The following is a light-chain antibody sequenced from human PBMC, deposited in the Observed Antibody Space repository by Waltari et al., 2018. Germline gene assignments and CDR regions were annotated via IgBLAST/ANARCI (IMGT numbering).Light chain of an antibody. CDR2: GTS. Sequence: EIVLTQSPGILSLSPGERATLSCRASQRVNSRYLAWYQQKPGQAPRLRIYGTSRRPTGIPDRFSGSGSETDFTLTISRLEPEDFAVYYCQQYGDSPPYTFGQGTKLEIK. J-gene: IGKJ2*01. CDR1: QRVNSRY. CDR3: QQYGDSPPYT. V-gene: IGKV3-20*01.